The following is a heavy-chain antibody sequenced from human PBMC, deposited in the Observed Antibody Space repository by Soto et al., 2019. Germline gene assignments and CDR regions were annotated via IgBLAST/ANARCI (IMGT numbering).Heavy chain of an antibody. Sequence: PGGSLRLSCAASGSTFSSYEMNWVRQAPGKGLEWVSYISSSGSTIYYADSVKGRFTISRDNAKNSLYLQMNSLRAEDTAVYYCARDLVVTLDPWGQGTLVTVSS. CDR1: GSTFSSYE. J-gene: IGHJ5*02. V-gene: IGHV3-48*03. D-gene: IGHD2-21*02. CDR2: ISSSGSTI. CDR3: ARDLVVTLDP.